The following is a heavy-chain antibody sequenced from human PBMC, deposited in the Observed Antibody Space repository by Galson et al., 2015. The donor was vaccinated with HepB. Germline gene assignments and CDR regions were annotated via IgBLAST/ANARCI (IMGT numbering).Heavy chain of an antibody. Sequence: SVKVSCKASGYTFTSYAMHWVRQAPGQRLEWMGWINAGNGNTKYSQKFQGRVTITRDTSASTAYMELSSLRSEDTAVYYCARDHFWNYGFFDYWGQGTLVTVSS. J-gene: IGHJ4*02. D-gene: IGHD1-7*01. CDR2: INAGNGNT. V-gene: IGHV1-3*01. CDR3: ARDHFWNYGFFDY. CDR1: GYTFTSYA.